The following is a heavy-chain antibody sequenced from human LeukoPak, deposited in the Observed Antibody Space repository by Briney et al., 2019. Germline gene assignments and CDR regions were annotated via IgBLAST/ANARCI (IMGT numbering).Heavy chain of an antibody. CDR3: ARDSISPYYYGSGAL. Sequence: GGSLRLSCAASGFTFSSYWMSWVRQAPGKGLEWVANIKQDGSEKYYVDSVKGRFTISRDNAKNSLYLQMNSLRAEDTAVYYCARDSISPYYYGSGALWGQGTLVTVSS. J-gene: IGHJ1*01. CDR1: GFTFSSYW. D-gene: IGHD3-10*01. V-gene: IGHV3-7*01. CDR2: IKQDGSEK.